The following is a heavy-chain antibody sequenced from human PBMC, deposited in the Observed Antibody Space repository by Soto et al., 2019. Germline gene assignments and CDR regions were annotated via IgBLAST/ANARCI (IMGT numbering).Heavy chain of an antibody. CDR3: ARVVVSGTVTTDYYYYGMDV. J-gene: IGHJ6*02. V-gene: IGHV1-69*13. Sequence: GASVKVSCKASGGTCSIYAISGVLQSPGQWLEWMGGIIPIFGTANYAQKFQGRVTITADESTSTAYMELSSLRSEDTAVYYCARVVVSGTVTTDYYYYGMDVWGQGTTVTVSS. CDR2: IIPIFGTA. D-gene: IGHD4-4*01. CDR1: GGTCSIYA.